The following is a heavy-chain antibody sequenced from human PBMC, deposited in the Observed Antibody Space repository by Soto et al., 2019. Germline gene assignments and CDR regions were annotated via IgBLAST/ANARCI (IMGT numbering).Heavy chain of an antibody. D-gene: IGHD3-10*01. CDR3: AALYGSGSYIQDY. J-gene: IGHJ4*02. Sequence: ASVKVSCKACGFTFTSSAMQWVRQVRGQRLEWIGWIVVGSGNTNYAQKFQERVTITRDMSTSTAYMELSSLRSEDTAVYYCAALYGSGSYIQDYWGQGTLVTVS. CDR2: IVVGSGNT. CDR1: GFTFTSSA. V-gene: IGHV1-58*02.